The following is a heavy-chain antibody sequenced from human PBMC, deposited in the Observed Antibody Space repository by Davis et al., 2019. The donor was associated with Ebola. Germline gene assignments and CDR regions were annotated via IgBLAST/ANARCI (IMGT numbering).Heavy chain of an antibody. J-gene: IGHJ6*04. CDR2: ISSSSSTI. CDR3: ARDSEVVSYYGMDV. D-gene: IGHD3-22*01. V-gene: IGHV3-48*02. CDR1: GFTFSSYS. Sequence: GESLKISCAASGFTFSSYSMNWVRQAPGKGLEWVSYISSSSSTIYYADSVKGRFTISRDNAKNSLYLQMNSLRDEDTAVYYCARDSEVVSYYGMDVWGKGTTVTVSS.